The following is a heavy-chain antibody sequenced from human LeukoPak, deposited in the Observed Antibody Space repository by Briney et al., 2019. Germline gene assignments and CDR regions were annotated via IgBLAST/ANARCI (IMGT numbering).Heavy chain of an antibody. CDR3: AREGNVDYDILTGYLPYYYYYGMDV. D-gene: IGHD3-9*01. CDR1: GYTFTSYD. Sequence: ASVKVSCKASGYTFTSYDINWVRQATGQGLEWMGWMNPNSGNTGYAQKFQGRVTMTRNTSISTAYMELSSLRSEDTAVYYCAREGNVDYDILTGYLPYYYYYGMDVWGQGTTVTVSS. CDR2: MNPNSGNT. J-gene: IGHJ6*02. V-gene: IGHV1-8*01.